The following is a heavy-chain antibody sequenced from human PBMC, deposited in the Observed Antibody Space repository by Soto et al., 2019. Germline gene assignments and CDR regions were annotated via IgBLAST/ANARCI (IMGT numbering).Heavy chain of an antibody. CDR1: GFTFSRNT. CDR3: VKDEGIEAMDV. D-gene: IGHD3-3*02. CDR2: ITSSGSYV. Sequence: VGSLRLSCVTSGFTFSRNTMNWVRQAPGKGLEWVASITSSGSYVYYADSVKGRFSASRDNAKNSLSLQMDSLRPDDTAIYFCVKDEGIEAMDVWGQGTTVTVSS. V-gene: IGHV3-21*01. J-gene: IGHJ6*02.